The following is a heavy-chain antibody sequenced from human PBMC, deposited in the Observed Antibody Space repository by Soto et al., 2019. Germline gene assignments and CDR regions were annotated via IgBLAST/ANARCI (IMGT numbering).Heavy chain of an antibody. J-gene: IGHJ4*02. CDR1: GYSFTTYG. CDR3: AREYCKSESYYGSDY. D-gene: IGHD3-10*01. CDR2: ISADSVNT. Sequence: QVQLVQSGAEVKNPGASVKVSCRAGGYSFTTYGISWVRQAPGEGLEWMGWISADSVNTKSAQKFQDRLNMTTDTSTRTADMELGSLTCNDTAIYYCAREYCKSESYYGSDYWGQGTLVTVSS. V-gene: IGHV1-18*01.